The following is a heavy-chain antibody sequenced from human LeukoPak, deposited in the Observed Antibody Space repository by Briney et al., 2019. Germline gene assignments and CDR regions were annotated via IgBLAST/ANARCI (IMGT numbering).Heavy chain of an antibody. V-gene: IGHV4-34*01. J-gene: IGHJ4*02. CDR3: ASWGNYYDSSGYPDY. CDR2: INYSGST. D-gene: IGHD3-22*01. Sequence: SETLSLTCAVYGGSFSGYYWSWIRQPPGKGLEWIGEINYSGSTNYNPSLKSRVTISVDTSKNQFSLKLSSVTAADTAVYYCASWGNYYDSSGYPDYWGQGTLVTVSS. CDR1: GGSFSGYY.